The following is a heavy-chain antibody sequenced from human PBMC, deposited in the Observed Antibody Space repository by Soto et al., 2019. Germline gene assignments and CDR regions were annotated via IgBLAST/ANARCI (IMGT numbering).Heavy chain of an antibody. CDR2: IYYNGTT. J-gene: IGHJ4*02. Sequence: SETLSLTCTVTGGSSNSFYWNWIRQPPGKGLEWIGYIYYNGTTNYSPSLKSRVTISLDTSKDQFSLKLRSVTAADTALYYCAGSNTYSDFDYWGQGTLVT. D-gene: IGHD2-2*01. CDR3: AGSNTYSDFDY. CDR1: GGSSNSFY. V-gene: IGHV4-59*08.